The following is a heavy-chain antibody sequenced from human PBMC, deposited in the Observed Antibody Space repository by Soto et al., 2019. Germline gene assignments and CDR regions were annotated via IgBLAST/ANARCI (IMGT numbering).Heavy chain of an antibody. CDR1: GYTFTSYY. D-gene: IGHD6-6*01. V-gene: IGHV1-46*01. CDR2: INPSGGST. J-gene: IGHJ6*02. Sequence: GASVKVSCKASGYTFTSYYMHWVRQAPGQGLEWMGIINPSGGSTSYAQKFQGRVTMTRDTSTSTVYMELSSLRSEDTAVYYCACPYSSSSRYYHYYGMDVWGQGTTVTVSS. CDR3: ACPYSSSSRYYHYYGMDV.